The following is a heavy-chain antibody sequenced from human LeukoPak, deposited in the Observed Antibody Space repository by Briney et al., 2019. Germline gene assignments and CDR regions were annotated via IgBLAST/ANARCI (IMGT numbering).Heavy chain of an antibody. D-gene: IGHD3-16*01. CDR2: INPNSGGT. J-gene: IGHJ5*02. Sequence: ASVKVSCKASGYTFTGYYMHWVRQAPGQGLEWRGWINPNSGGTNYAQKFQGRVTMTRDTSISTAYMELSRLRSDDTAVYYCAREADAGYDYVWGSRYNWFDPWGQGTLVTVSS. CDR1: GYTFTGYY. CDR3: AREADAGYDYVWGSRYNWFDP. V-gene: IGHV1-2*02.